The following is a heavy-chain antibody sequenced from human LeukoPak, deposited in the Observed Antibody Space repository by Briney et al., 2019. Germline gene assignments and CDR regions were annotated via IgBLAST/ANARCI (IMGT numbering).Heavy chain of an antibody. J-gene: IGHJ4*02. D-gene: IGHD6-19*01. V-gene: IGHV3-48*03. Sequence: GSLRLSCAVSGFTSEFTFSDYEMYWVRQAPRKGLEWVSYTSSSGSTKYYADSVKGRFTISRDNAKNSLFLQMNSLRAEDTAVYYCATMTVASAFDYWGQGTLVTVSS. CDR3: ATMTVASAFDY. CDR1: GFTSEFTFSDYE. CDR2: TSSSGSTK.